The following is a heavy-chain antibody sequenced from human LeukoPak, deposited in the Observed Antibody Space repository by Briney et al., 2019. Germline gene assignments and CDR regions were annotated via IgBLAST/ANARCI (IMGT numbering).Heavy chain of an antibody. V-gene: IGHV1-69*13. J-gene: IGHJ3*02. CDR2: IIPIFGTA. CDR1: GGTFSSYA. CDR3: ARDFSGSYDASDI. D-gene: IGHD1-26*01. Sequence: ASVKVSCKASGGTFSSYAISWVRQAPGQGLEWMGGIIPIFGTANYAQKFQGRVTITADESTSTAYMELSSLRSEDTAVYYCARDFSGSYDASDIWGQGTMVAVSS.